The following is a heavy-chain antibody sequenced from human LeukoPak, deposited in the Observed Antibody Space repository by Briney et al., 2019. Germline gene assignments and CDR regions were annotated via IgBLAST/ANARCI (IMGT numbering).Heavy chain of an antibody. D-gene: IGHD6-13*01. Sequence: KPSQTLSLTCTVSGASLSSGNYYWNWIRQPPGKGLEWIGYVYHSGSTSYSPSLRSRVTISVDTSKNQFSLKVTSVTAADTAVYYCATRPDIAATGPGWFDPWGQGTLVTVSS. CDR2: VYHSGST. J-gene: IGHJ5*02. V-gene: IGHV4-30-2*01. CDR3: ATRPDIAATGPGWFDP. CDR1: GASLSSGNYY.